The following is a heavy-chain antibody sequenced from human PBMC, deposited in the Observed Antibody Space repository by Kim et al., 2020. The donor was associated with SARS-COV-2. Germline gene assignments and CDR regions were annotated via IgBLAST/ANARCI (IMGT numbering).Heavy chain of an antibody. CDR2: IRSKAYGGTT. Sequence: GGSLRLSCTASGFTFGDYAMSWVRQAPGKGLEWVGFIRSKAYGGTTEYAASVKGRFTISRDDSKNIAYLQMNSLKTEDTAVYYCTRDDFWSGYYGYWGQGTLVTVSS. CDR1: GFTFGDYA. J-gene: IGHJ4*02. V-gene: IGHV3-49*04. D-gene: IGHD3-3*01. CDR3: TRDDFWSGYYGY.